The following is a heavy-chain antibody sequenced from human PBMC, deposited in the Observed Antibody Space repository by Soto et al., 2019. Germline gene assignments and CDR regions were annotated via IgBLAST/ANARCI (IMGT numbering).Heavy chain of an antibody. V-gene: IGHV3-33*01. CDR2: IWYDGTEK. Sequence: QVQLVESGGGVVQPGRSLELSCEASGFNFNNYPMHWVRQAPGKGLEWVAVIWYDGTEKFYADSLKGRFTISRDNSKNTLFLQMNSLRAEDTAVYYCAGNTPLFKWGQGTLVTVSS. J-gene: IGHJ1*01. D-gene: IGHD2-2*02. CDR3: AGNTPLFK. CDR1: GFNFNNYP.